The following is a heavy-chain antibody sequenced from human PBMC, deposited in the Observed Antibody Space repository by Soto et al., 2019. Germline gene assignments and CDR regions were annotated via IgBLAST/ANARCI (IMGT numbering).Heavy chain of an antibody. J-gene: IGHJ3*02. Sequence: QVQLQQWGAGLLKPSETLSLTCAVYGGSFSGYYWSWIRQPPGKGLEWMGEINHSGSTNYNPSLKSRVTTSVDTSKNQFSLKLSSVTAADAAVYYCARLALRFHGAFDIWGQGTMVTVSS. CDR1: GGSFSGYY. CDR2: INHSGST. D-gene: IGHD3-3*01. CDR3: ARLALRFHGAFDI. V-gene: IGHV4-34*01.